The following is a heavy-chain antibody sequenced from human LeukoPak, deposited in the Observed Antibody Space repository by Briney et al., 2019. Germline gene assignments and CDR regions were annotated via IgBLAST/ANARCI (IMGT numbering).Heavy chain of an antibody. CDR1: GGSISTSTYY. J-gene: IGHJ4*02. CDR3: ARSLNYYDSSGYLLY. Sequence: SETLSLTCTVSGGSISTSTYYWGWIRQPPGKGLEWIGNIFYSGSTNYNPSLKSRVTISVNTSKNQFSLKLSSVTAADTAVYYCARSLNYYDSSGYLLYWGQGTLVTVSS. D-gene: IGHD3-22*01. CDR2: IFYSGST. V-gene: IGHV4-39*07.